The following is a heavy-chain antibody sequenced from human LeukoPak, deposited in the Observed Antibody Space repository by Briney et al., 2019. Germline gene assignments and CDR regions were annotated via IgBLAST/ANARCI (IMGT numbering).Heavy chain of an antibody. J-gene: IGHJ5*02. Sequence: GGSLRLSCAASGFIFSDYWMSGVRQAPGKGLEWVGNIKHDGSETYYMDSLKGRFTISRDKAKNSLFLQMTSLRVEATAVYYCARIRNRADDPCGLGTLVTVSS. CDR2: IKHDGSET. V-gene: IGHV3-7*01. D-gene: IGHD3-3*02. CDR1: GFIFSDYW. CDR3: ARIRNRADDP.